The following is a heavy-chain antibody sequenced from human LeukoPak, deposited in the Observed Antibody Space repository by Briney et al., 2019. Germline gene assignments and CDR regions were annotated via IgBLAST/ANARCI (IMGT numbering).Heavy chain of an antibody. CDR2: ISYDGSNK. CDR3: ASLPTSQRYSPYYYGVDV. V-gene: IGHV3-30-3*01. J-gene: IGHJ6*02. D-gene: IGHD5-18*01. CDR1: GFTFSSYA. Sequence: PGGSLRLSCAASGFTFSSYAMPWVRQAPGKGLEWVAVISYDGSNKYYADSVKGRFTISRDNSKNTLFLQMNSLRGEDTAVYYCASLPTSQRYSPYYYGVDVWGQGTTVTVSS.